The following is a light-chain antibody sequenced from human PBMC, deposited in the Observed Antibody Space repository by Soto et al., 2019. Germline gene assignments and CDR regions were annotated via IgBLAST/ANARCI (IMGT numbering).Light chain of an antibody. Sequence: XSVLTQPPSVSGAPVHRVTISCAGSSSNIGANYAVHWYQQLPGTAPKLLIYDYNKRPSGVPDRFSGSKSGTSASQAITGLQAEDEADYYCQSYDSSLTGWVFGTGTKVTVL. V-gene: IGLV1-40*01. CDR3: QSYDSSLTGWV. CDR2: DYN. J-gene: IGLJ1*01. CDR1: SSNIGANYA.